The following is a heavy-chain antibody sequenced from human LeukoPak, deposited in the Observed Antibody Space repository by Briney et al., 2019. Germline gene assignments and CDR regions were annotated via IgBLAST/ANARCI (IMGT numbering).Heavy chain of an antibody. J-gene: IGHJ4*02. D-gene: IGHD1-1*01. V-gene: IGHV1-2*02. Sequence: ASVKVSCKTSGYTFTDYFMQWVRHAPGQGLEWMGWISPNSGGTSYAQKFQGRVTMTRDTSISTAYMELSSLRSDDTAVYYCARDYELGTAGTAYEYFDNWGQGTLVTVSS. CDR3: ARDYELGTAGTAYEYFDN. CDR2: ISPNSGGT. CDR1: GYTFTDYF.